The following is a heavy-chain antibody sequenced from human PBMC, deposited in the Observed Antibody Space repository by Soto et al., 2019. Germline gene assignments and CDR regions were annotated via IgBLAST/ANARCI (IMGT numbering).Heavy chain of an antibody. CDR3: AGDWAAAGPFDY. D-gene: IGHD6-13*01. J-gene: IGHJ4*02. Sequence: QVQLVQSGAEVKKPGASVKVSCKASGYTFTSYGISWVRQPPGQGLEWMGWISAYNGNTNYAQKLQGRVPLTTETSTSTAYMELRSLRSDDTAVYYCAGDWAAAGPFDYWGQGTLVTVSS. CDR1: GYTFTSYG. CDR2: ISAYNGNT. V-gene: IGHV1-18*01.